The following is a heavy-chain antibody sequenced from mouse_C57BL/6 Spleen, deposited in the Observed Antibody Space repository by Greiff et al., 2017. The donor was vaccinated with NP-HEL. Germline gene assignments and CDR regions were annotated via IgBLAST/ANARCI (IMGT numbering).Heavy chain of an antibody. CDR2: ISSDSSTI. J-gene: IGHJ4*01. Sequence: EVQVVESGGGLVKPGGSLKLSCAASGFTFSDYGMHWVRQAPEKGLEWVAYISSDSSTIYYADTVKGRFTISRDNAKNTLFLQMTSLRSEDTAMYYCANSAHYYGSSLYAMDYWGQGTSVTVSS. CDR1: GFTFSDYG. V-gene: IGHV5-17*01. D-gene: IGHD1-1*01. CDR3: ANSAHYYGSSLYAMDY.